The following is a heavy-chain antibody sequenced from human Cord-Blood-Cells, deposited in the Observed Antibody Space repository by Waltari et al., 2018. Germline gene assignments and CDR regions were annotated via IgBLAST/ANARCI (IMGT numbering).Heavy chain of an antibody. CDR3: AKPSIEYSSSSDAFDI. CDR2: ISYDGSNK. J-gene: IGHJ3*02. Sequence: QVQLVESGGGVVQPGRSLRLSCAASGFTFSSYGMHWVRQAPGKGLEWVAVISYDGSNKYYADSVKGRFTISRDNSKNTLYLQMNSLRAEDTAVYYCAKPSIEYSSSSDAFDIWGQGTMVTVSS. V-gene: IGHV3-30*18. D-gene: IGHD6-6*01. CDR1: GFTFSSYG.